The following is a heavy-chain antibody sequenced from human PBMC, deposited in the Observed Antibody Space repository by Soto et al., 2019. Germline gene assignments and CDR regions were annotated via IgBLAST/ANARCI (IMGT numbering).Heavy chain of an antibody. V-gene: IGHV3-30*03. CDR1: GFPFSNYG. D-gene: IGHD6-6*01. CDR3: ATDWGSSSRDYYYGMDV. J-gene: IGHJ6*02. CDR2: ISYDGGIE. Sequence: QAQLVESGGGVVQTGRSLRLSCAASGFPFSNYGMHWVRQAPGKGLEWVAVISYDGGIEYYTDSVKGRFTISRDNSKNTLYLQMNSLRAEDTALYYCATDWGSSSRDYYYGMDVWGRGTTVTVS.